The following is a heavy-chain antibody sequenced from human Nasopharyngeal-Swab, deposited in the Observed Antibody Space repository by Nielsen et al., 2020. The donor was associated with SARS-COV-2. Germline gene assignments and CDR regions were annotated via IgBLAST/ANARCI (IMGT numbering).Heavy chain of an antibody. Sequence: ASVKVSCKASGYTFITYDINWVRQAPGQGLEWMGWMNPNSGNTGYAQKLQGRVTMTMNTSISTAYMELSSLISDDTAVYYCARSYSSGWLRGNWFDPWGQGTLVTVSS. CDR1: GYTFITYD. CDR2: MNPNSGNT. J-gene: IGHJ5*02. D-gene: IGHD6-19*01. CDR3: ARSYSSGWLRGNWFDP. V-gene: IGHV1-8*01.